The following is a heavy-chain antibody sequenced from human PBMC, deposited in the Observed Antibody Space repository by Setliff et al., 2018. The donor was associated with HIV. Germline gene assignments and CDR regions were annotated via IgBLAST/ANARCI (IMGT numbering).Heavy chain of an antibody. V-gene: IGHV4-34*01. J-gene: IGHJ4*02. Sequence: SETLSLTCAVYGGSFSAYYWNWIRQPPGKGLEWIGEINHSGSTNYNPSLKSRVTISVDTSKNQFSLRLSSVIAADTAVYYCARGPPGSSIGWYVGYWGQGTQVTVSS. D-gene: IGHD6-19*01. CDR3: ARGPPGSSIGWYVGY. CDR2: INHSGST. CDR1: GGSFSAYY.